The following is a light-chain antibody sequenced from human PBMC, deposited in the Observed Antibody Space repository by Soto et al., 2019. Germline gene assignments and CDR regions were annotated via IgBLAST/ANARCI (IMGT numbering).Light chain of an antibody. Sequence: DIQLTQSPSALSASVGDRVTITCRASQSIDSWLAWYQQKPGKAPKLLIYKASTLQSGVPSRFSGSVSGTEFTLTVRGLQPDDFATYYCQQFKTYPVTFGGGTQVEVK. CDR3: QQFKTYPVT. J-gene: IGKJ4*01. CDR2: KAS. V-gene: IGKV1-5*03. CDR1: QSIDSW.